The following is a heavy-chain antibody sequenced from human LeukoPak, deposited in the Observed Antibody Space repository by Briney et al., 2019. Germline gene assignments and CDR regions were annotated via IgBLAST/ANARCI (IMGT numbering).Heavy chain of an antibody. J-gene: IGHJ4*02. CDR1: GYTFTDYY. CDR2: INPNTGGT. V-gene: IGHV1-2*02. Sequence: ASVKVSCKASGYTFTDYYMHWVRQAPGQGLQCMGWINPNTGGTNYAQKFQGRVTMTRDTSISTAYMQLSRLRSDDTAMYYCARMAGDSSGYNPIDYWGQGTLVTVSS. D-gene: IGHD3-22*01. CDR3: ARMAGDSSGYNPIDY.